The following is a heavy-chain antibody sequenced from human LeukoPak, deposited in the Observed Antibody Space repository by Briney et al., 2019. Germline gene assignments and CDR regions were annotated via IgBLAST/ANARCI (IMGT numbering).Heavy chain of an antibody. V-gene: IGHV4-61*02. CDR1: GGSISSGSYY. Sequence: PSQTLSLTCTVSGGSISSGSYYWSWIRQPAGKGLEWIGRIYTSGSTNHNPSLKSRVTISVDTSKNQFSLKLSSVTAADTAVYYCAREMDYDFWSGYYVDWFDPWGQGTLVPVSS. CDR2: IYTSGST. CDR3: AREMDYDFWSGYYVDWFDP. J-gene: IGHJ5*02. D-gene: IGHD3-3*01.